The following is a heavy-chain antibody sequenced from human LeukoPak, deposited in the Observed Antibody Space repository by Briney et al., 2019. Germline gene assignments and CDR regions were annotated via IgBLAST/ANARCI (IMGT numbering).Heavy chain of an antibody. CDR1: GYTLTELS. D-gene: IGHD3-22*01. J-gene: IGHJ5*02. Sequence: ASVKVSCKVSGYTLTELSMHWVRQAPGKGLEWMGGFDPEDGETIYAQKFQGRVTMTEDTSTDTAYMELSSLRSEDTAVYCCATEAVYYDSSGYVPWGQGTLVTVSS. V-gene: IGHV1-24*01. CDR2: FDPEDGET. CDR3: ATEAVYYDSSGYVP.